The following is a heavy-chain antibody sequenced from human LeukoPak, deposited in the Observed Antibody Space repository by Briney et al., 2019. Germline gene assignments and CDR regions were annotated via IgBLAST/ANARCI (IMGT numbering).Heavy chain of an antibody. V-gene: IGHV4-59*12. D-gene: IGHD5-24*01. CDR1: GGSISSYY. J-gene: IGHJ4*02. CDR3: ASGLRDGYNYFDY. CDR2: IYYSGST. Sequence: SETLSLTCTVSGGSISSYYWSWIRQPPGKGLEWIGYIYYSGSTNYNPSLKSRVTMSVDTSKNQFSLKLSSVTAADTAVYYCASGLRDGYNYFDYWGQGTLVTVSS.